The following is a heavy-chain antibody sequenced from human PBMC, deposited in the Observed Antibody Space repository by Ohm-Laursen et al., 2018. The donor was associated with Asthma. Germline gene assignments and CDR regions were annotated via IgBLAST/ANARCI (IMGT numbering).Heavy chain of an antibody. V-gene: IGHV4-39*01. D-gene: IGHD2-15*01. CDR2: INYSGRT. J-gene: IGHJ4*02. CDR1: GGSISSSSYF. Sequence: SDTLSLTCSVSGGSISSSSYFWGWIRQPPGKGLEWIGSINYSGRTYYNPSLESRFTISVDTSKIQFSLKLNSETAADTGVYYCARHLRGYCSGESCYQYYFDYWGQGTLVSVSS. CDR3: ARHLRGYCSGESCYQYYFDY.